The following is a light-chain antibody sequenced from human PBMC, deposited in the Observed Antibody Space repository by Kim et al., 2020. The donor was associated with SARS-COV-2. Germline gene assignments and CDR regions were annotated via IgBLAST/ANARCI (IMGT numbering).Light chain of an antibody. V-gene: IGLV2-11*03. CDR2: DVS. CDR1: SSDVGGYNY. CDR3: CSYAGSPYV. J-gene: IGLJ1*01. Sequence: PGQSGTISCTGTSSDVGGYNYVSWYQLHPGKAPRLMIYDVSKRPSGVPDRFSGSKSVNTASLTISGLQAEDEADYYCCSYAGSPYVFGTGTKVTVL.